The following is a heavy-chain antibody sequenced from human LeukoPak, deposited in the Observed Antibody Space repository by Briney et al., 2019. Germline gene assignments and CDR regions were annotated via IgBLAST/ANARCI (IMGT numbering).Heavy chain of an antibody. J-gene: IGHJ3*02. Sequence: SSEILSLTCTVSDGSIRISYYYWGWIRQPPGKGLEWIGSIYDSGSTYYNPSLKSRVTISVDTSKNQFSLKLSSVTAADTAVYYCARENSAAGVSFDIWGQGTMVTVSS. CDR1: DGSIRISYYY. V-gene: IGHV4-39*07. CDR2: IYDSGST. D-gene: IGHD6-13*01. CDR3: ARENSAAGVSFDI.